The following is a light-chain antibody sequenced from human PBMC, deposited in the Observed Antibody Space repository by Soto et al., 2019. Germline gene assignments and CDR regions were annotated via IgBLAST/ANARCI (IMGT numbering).Light chain of an antibody. CDR1: QSISSW. CDR3: QHYNSYSEA. J-gene: IGKJ1*01. V-gene: IGKV1-5*03. CDR2: KAS. Sequence: DIQMTQSPSALSASVRDRLTITCRASQSISSWLAWYQQKPGKAPKLLIYKASTLKSGVPSRFSGSGSGTEFTLTISSLQPDDFATYYCQHYNSYSEAFGQGTKVDIK.